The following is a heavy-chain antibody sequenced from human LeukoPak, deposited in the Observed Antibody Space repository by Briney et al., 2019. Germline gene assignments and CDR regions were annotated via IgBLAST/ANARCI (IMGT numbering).Heavy chain of an antibody. D-gene: IGHD2-15*01. CDR3: ARGGGNFDY. CDR1: GFTFSSYS. CDR2: ISSTSTYI. V-gene: IGHV3-21*01. J-gene: IGHJ4*02. Sequence: PGGSLRLSCAASGFTFSSYSMNWVRQAPGKGLEWVSSISSTSTYISYADSVKGRLTISRDNAKNSLYLQMNSLRAEDTAVYYCARGGGNFDYWGQGTLVTVSS.